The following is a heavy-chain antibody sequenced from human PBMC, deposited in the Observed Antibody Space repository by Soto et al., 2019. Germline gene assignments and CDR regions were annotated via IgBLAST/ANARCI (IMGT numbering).Heavy chain of an antibody. CDR3: ARCPQPPDTADPYAVDV. V-gene: IGHV1-69*11. J-gene: IGHJ6*02. Sequence: GASVKVSCKASGGTFSRSGFHWVRQAPGQGLEWMGMIVPSVDTTNYAQKFQARVTISAGQFTSTVYMELRSLRSEDTAVYYCARCPQPPDTADPYAVDVWGQGTRVTVSS. CDR1: GGTFSRSG. CDR2: IVPSVDTT. D-gene: IGHD5-18*01.